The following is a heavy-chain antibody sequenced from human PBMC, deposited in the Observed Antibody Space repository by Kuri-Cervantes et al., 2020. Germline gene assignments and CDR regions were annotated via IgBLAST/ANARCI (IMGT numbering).Heavy chain of an antibody. CDR2: IYTSGST. J-gene: IGHJ6*02. V-gene: IGHV4-4*07. CDR1: GGSIINYY. D-gene: IGHD3-3*01. CDR3: AREIFGGTSGVRYYYYGMDV. Sequence: SETLSLTCSVSGGSIINYYWSWIRQPAGKGLEWIGRIYTSGSTNYNPSLKSRVTMSVDTSKNQFSLKLSSVTAADTAVYYCAREIFGGTSGVRYYYYGMDVWGQGTTVTVSS.